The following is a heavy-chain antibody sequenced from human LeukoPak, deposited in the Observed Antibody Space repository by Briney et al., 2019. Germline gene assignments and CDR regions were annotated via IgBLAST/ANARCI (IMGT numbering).Heavy chain of an antibody. Sequence: GGSLRLSCAASGFTFDDYAMHWVRQAPGKGLEWVSGISWNSGSIGYADSVKGRFTISRDNAKNSLYLQMNSLRAEDTAVYYCAREGYCGGDCYGGVDYWGQGTLVTVSS. D-gene: IGHD2-21*01. J-gene: IGHJ4*02. CDR3: AREGYCGGDCYGGVDY. CDR1: GFTFDDYA. V-gene: IGHV3-9*01. CDR2: ISWNSGSI.